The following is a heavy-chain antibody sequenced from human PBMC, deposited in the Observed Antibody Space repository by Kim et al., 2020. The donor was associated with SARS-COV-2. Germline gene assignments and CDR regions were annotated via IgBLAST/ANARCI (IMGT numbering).Heavy chain of an antibody. V-gene: IGHV4-39*07. D-gene: IGHD1-1*01. CDR1: GGSISSSSYY. CDR3: ARSGTDRGPVGY. Sequence: SETLSLTCTVSGGSISSSSYYWGWIRQPPGKGLEWIGSIYYSGSTYYNPSLKSRVTISVDTSKNQFSLKLSSVTAADMAVYYCARSGTDRGPVGYWGQGTLVTVSS. J-gene: IGHJ4*02. CDR2: IYYSGST.